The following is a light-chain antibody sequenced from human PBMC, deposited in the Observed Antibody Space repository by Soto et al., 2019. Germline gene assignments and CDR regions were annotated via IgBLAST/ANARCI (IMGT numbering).Light chain of an antibody. J-gene: IGLJ1*01. Sequence: QAVVTQPPSVSGAPGQRVTISCTGSSSNIGAGYDVHWYQQLPGTAPKLLIYGNSNRPSGVPDRFAGSKSGTSASLAITGLEAEDEADDYCQSYHSSLSGYVFGTRTKLTVL. CDR2: GNS. CDR3: QSYHSSLSGYV. V-gene: IGLV1-40*01. CDR1: SSNIGAGYD.